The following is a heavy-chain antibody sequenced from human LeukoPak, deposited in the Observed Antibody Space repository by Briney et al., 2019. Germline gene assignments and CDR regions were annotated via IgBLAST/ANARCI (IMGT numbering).Heavy chain of an antibody. V-gene: IGHV3-48*01. D-gene: IGHD2-2*01. Sequence: PGGSLRLSCAASGFNFSIYSMNWVRQAPGKGLEWVSYITRSSTTIYYADSVKGRFTISRDNAKNSLYLQMNSLRSEDTAVYYCTKDNPIEKVPGLGPGHWGQGTLVTVSS. CDR1: GFNFSIYS. J-gene: IGHJ4*02. CDR3: TKDNPIEKVPGLGPGH. CDR2: ITRSSTTI.